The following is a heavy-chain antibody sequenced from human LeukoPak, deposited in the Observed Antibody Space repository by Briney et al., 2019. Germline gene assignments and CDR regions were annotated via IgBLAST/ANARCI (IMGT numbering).Heavy chain of an antibody. Sequence: SETLSLTCTVSGGSISSYYWSWIRQPPGKGLEWIGYIYYSGSTNYNPSLKSRVIISVDTSKNQFSLKLSSVTAADTAVYYCARSGSSSSAPYYYYGMDVWGQGTTVTVSS. CDR2: IYYSGST. V-gene: IGHV4-59*01. CDR1: GGSISSYY. D-gene: IGHD6-6*01. CDR3: ARSGSSSSAPYYYYGMDV. J-gene: IGHJ6*02.